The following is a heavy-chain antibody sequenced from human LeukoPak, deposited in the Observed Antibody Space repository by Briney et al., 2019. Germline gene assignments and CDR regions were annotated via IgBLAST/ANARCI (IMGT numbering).Heavy chain of an antibody. D-gene: IGHD4-23*01. J-gene: IGHJ4*02. CDR3: ARDLRGTVAYFDY. CDR2: INPSGGST. Sequence: ASVKVSCKASGYTFTSYYMHWVRQAPGQGLEWMGIINPSGGSTSYAQKFQGRVTVTTDTSTSTAYMELRSLRSDDTAVYYCARDLRGTVAYFDYWGQGTLVTVSS. CDR1: GYTFTSYY. V-gene: IGHV1-46*01.